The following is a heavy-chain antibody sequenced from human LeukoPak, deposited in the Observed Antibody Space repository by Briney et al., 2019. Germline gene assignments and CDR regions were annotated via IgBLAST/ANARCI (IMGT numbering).Heavy chain of an antibody. CDR1: GGSISSSSYY. CDR2: IYYSGST. D-gene: IGHD2-2*02. CDR3: ARDIVVVPAAIPHYYGMDV. Sequence: SETLSLTCTVSGGSISSSSYYWGWIRQPPGKGLEWIGSIYYSGSTYYNPSLKSRVTISVDTSKNQFSLKLSSVTAADTAVYYCARDIVVVPAAIPHYYGMDVWGQGTTVTVSS. J-gene: IGHJ6*02. V-gene: IGHV4-39*07.